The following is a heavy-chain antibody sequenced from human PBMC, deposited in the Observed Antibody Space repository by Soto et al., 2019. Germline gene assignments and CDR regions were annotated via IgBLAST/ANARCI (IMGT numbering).Heavy chain of an antibody. CDR3: ARGPNIVVVPAAIEVGYDY. V-gene: IGHV3-21*01. D-gene: IGHD2-2*01. CDR2: ISSSSSYI. J-gene: IGHJ4*02. Sequence: EVQLVESGGGLVKPGGSLRLSCAASGFTFSSYSMNWVRQAPGKGLEWVSSISSSSSYIYYADSVKGRFTISRDNAKNSLYLQMNSLRAEDTAVYYCARGPNIVVVPAAIEVGYDYWGQGTLVTVSS. CDR1: GFTFSSYS.